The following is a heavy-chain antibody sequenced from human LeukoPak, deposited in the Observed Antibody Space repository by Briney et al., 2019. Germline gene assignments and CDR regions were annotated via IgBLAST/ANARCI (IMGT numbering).Heavy chain of an antibody. J-gene: IGHJ4*02. CDR1: GGSLSGYY. Sequence: KPSETLSLTCAVYGGSLSGYYWSWIRQPPGKGLEWIGEINHSGSTNYNPSLKSRVTISVDTSKNQFSLKLSSVTAADTAVYYCARVGSGVNGPVDYWGQGTLVTVSS. CDR2: INHSGST. V-gene: IGHV4-34*01. D-gene: IGHD3-10*01. CDR3: ARVGSGVNGPVDY.